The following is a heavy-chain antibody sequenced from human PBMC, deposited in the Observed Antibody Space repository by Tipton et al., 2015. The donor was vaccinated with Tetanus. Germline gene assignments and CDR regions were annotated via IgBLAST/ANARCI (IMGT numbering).Heavy chain of an antibody. V-gene: IGHV4-61*08. D-gene: IGHD5-12*01. CDR2: VHYSGRT. J-gene: IGHJ4*02. CDR1: GGSLRSGDHY. Sequence: TLSLTCTVSGGSLRSGDHYWNWIRQSPGKGLEWIGYVHYSGRTNKSPSLKSRVTLSIDKSKNQFSLRLTSVTAADTAVYYCARANNDYPKKGPFDYWGQGARVIVSS. CDR3: ARANNDYPKKGPFDY.